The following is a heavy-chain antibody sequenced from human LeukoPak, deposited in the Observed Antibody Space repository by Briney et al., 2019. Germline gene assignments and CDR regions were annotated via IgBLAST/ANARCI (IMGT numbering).Heavy chain of an antibody. J-gene: IGHJ4*02. CDR2: ISSSSSTI. V-gene: IGHV3-48*04. CDR3: ARGGGRDYVWGSYRYTDLVWYFDY. CDR1: GFTFSSYS. D-gene: IGHD3-16*02. Sequence: GGSLRLSCAASGFTFSSYSMNWVRQAPGKGLEWVSYISSSSSTIYYADSVKGRFTISRDNAKNSLYLQMNSLRAEDTAVYYCARGGGRDYVWGSYRYTDLVWYFDYWGQGTLVTVSS.